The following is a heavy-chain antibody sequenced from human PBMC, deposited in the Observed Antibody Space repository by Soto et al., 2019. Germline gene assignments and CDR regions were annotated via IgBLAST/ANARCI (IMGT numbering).Heavy chain of an antibody. D-gene: IGHD6-13*01. J-gene: IGHJ3*01. V-gene: IGHV3-33*01. Sequence: QVQLVESGGGVVQPGRSLRLSCAASGFTFSNYGMHWVRQAPGKGLEWVAVIWFDGSNKYYVDSVKGRFIISRDNSKNTLYLQMNSLRAEDTAIYYCARQMPAAAFDVWGQGTMVTVSS. CDR3: ARQMPAAAFDV. CDR1: GFTFSNYG. CDR2: IWFDGSNK.